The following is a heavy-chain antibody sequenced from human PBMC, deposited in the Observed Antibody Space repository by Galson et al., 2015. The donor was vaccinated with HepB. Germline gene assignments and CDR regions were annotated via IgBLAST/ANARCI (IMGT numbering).Heavy chain of an antibody. D-gene: IGHD3-10*01. CDR3: AQDLTYYYGSGSYFVGMDV. CDR1: GFTFEDYA. J-gene: IGHJ6*02. Sequence: SLRLSCAASGFTFEDYAMHWVRHVPGKGLEWVSGISWNSDFTGYADSVRGRFTISRDNAKYSLYLQMNSLRAEDTALYYCAQDLTYYYGSGSYFVGMDVWGQGNPGHRLL. V-gene: IGHV3-9*01. CDR2: ISWNSDFT.